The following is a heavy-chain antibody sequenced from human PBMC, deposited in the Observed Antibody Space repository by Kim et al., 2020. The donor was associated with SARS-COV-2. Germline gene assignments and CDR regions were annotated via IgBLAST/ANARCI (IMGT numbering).Heavy chain of an antibody. D-gene: IGHD1-26*01. CDR2: ISYDGSNK. J-gene: IGHJ6*01. CDR1: GFTFSSYA. CDR3: VSGWWELHYYSYGMDV. Sequence: GRSLRLSCAASGFTFSSYAMHWVRQAPGKGLEWVAVISYDGSNKYYADSVKGRFIISRDNSKNTLYLQVNSLRAEDTAVYYGVSGWWELHYYSYGMDVWG. V-gene: IGHV3-30-3*01.